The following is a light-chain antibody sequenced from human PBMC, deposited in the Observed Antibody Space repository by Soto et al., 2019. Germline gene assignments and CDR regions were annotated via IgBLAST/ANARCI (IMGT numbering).Light chain of an antibody. Sequence: DIQMTQSPSSLSASVGDRVTITCRTSQSIDNYLNWYQQKPGKAPKLLMYAASTLQSGVPSRFSGSGSETDFTLTISSLHPEDLATYYCQQSYTTLFTFGPGTKVDLK. V-gene: IGKV1-39*01. J-gene: IGKJ3*01. CDR1: QSIDNY. CDR3: QQSYTTLFT. CDR2: AAS.